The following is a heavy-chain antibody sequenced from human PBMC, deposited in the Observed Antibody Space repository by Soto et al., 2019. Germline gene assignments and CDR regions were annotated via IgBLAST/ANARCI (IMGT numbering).Heavy chain of an antibody. D-gene: IGHD3-10*01. J-gene: IGHJ3*02. CDR2: ISGSGGST. CDR3: AKDGGGYYGSGACCAFDI. CDR1: GFTFSSYA. V-gene: IGHV3-23*01. Sequence: GGSLRLSCAASGFTFSSYAMSWVRQAPGKGLEWVSAISGSGGSTYYADSVKGRFTISRDNSKNTLYLQMNSLRAEDTAVYYCAKDGGGYYGSGACCAFDIWGQGTMVTVSS.